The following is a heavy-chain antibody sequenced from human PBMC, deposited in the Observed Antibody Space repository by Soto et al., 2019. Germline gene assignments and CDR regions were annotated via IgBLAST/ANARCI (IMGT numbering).Heavy chain of an antibody. CDR1: GYTFTSYA. CDR3: ARSIVVVSAIDY. J-gene: IGHJ4*02. D-gene: IGHD2-21*01. V-gene: IGHV1-3*01. Sequence: ASVKVSCKASGYTFTSYAMHWVRQAPGQRLERMGWINAGNGNTIYSQKFQGRVTITRDKSASTAYMELSSLRSEDTAVYYCARSIVVVSAIDYWGQGTLVTVSS. CDR2: INAGNGNT.